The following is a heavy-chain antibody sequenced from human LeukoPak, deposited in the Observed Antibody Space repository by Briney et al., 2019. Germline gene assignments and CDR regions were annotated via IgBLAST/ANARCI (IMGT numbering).Heavy chain of an antibody. V-gene: IGHV3-7*01. Sequence: PGGSLRLSCAASGFTFSSYWMSWVRQAPGKGLEWVANIKQDGSEKYYVDSVKGRFTISRDNAKNSLYLQMNSLRAEDTAVYYCARRSGYSSGWYIDYWGQGTLVTVSS. J-gene: IGHJ4*02. CDR1: GFTFSSYW. D-gene: IGHD6-19*01. CDR2: IKQDGSEK. CDR3: ARRSGYSSGWYIDY.